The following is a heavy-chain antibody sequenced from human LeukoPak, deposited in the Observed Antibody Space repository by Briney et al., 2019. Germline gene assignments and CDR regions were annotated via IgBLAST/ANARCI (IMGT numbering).Heavy chain of an antibody. CDR3: AKEEGVAGIYFDY. D-gene: IGHD6-19*01. V-gene: IGHV3-30*04. CDR2: ISYDGSNK. J-gene: IGHJ4*02. CDR1: GFTFSSYA. Sequence: GGSLRLSCAASGFTFSSYAMHWVRQAPGKGLEWVAVISYDGSNKYYADSVKGRFTISRDNSKNTLYLQMNSLKAEDTAVYYCAKEEGVAGIYFDYWGQGTLVTVSS.